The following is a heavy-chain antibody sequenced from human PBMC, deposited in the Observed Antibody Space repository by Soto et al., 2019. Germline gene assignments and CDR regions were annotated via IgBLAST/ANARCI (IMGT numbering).Heavy chain of an antibody. CDR1: GGSFSGYY. CDR3: ARESSGSYYTPGYYYYMDV. J-gene: IGHJ6*03. CDR2: INHSGST. Sequence: SETLSLTCAVYGGSFSGYYWSWIRQPPGKGLEWIGEINHSGSTNYNPSLKSRVTISVDTSKNQFSLKLSSVTAADTAVYYCARESSGSYYTPGYYYYMDVWGKGTTVTVSS. D-gene: IGHD3-10*01. V-gene: IGHV4-34*01.